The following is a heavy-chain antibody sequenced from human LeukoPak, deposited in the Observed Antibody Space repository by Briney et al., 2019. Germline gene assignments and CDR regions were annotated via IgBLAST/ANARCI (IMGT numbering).Heavy chain of an antibody. CDR3: ARGSTYYDSSGQVPFDY. V-gene: IGHV3-48*01. J-gene: IGHJ4*02. D-gene: IGHD3-22*01. Sequence: GGSLRLSWAASGFTFSTYSMNWVRQAPGKGLEWVSYISSSSSTIYYADSVKGRFTISRDNAKNSLYLQMNSLRAEDTAVYYCARGSTYYDSSGQVPFDYWGQGTLVTVSS. CDR2: ISSSSSTI. CDR1: GFTFSTYS.